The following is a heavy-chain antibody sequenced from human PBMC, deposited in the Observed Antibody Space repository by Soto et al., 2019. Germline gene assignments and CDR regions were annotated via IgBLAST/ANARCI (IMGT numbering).Heavy chain of an antibody. V-gene: IGHV3-74*01. D-gene: IGHD2-2*01. J-gene: IGHJ6*03. CDR2: INSDGSGT. CDR1: GFTFSSYW. Sequence: EVQLVESGGGLVQPGGSLRLSCAASGFTFSSYWMHWVRQAPGKGLVWVSRINSDGSGTSYADSVKGRFTISRDNAKNTLYLQMNSLTAEDTAAYYCARALPAAMSKYYYYYMDVWGKGTTVTVSS. CDR3: ARALPAAMSKYYYYYMDV.